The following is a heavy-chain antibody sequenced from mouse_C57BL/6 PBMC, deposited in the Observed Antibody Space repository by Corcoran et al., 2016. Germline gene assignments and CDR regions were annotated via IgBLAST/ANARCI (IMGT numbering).Heavy chain of an antibody. CDR3: ARDYGSSLAWFAY. CDR2: INPNNGGT. D-gene: IGHD1-1*01. Sequence: EVQLQQSGPELVKPGASVKISCKASGYTFTDYYMNWVKQSHGKSLEWIGDINPNNGGTSYNQKFKGNATLTVDKSSSTAYMELRSLTSEDSAVYYCARDYGSSLAWFAYWGQGTLVTVSA. CDR1: GYTFTDYY. V-gene: IGHV1-26*01. J-gene: IGHJ3*01.